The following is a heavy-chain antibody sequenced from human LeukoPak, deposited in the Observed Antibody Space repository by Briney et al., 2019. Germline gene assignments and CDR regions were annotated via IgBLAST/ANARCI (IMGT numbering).Heavy chain of an antibody. Sequence: GGSLRLSCAASGFIFSSYWMSWVRQAPGKGLEWVANIKQDGSEKYYVDSVKGRFTISRDNAKSSLYLQMNSLRAEDTAVYYCARDFAAVAGYYYYMDVWGKGTTVTVSS. J-gene: IGHJ6*03. CDR1: GFIFSSYW. D-gene: IGHD6-19*01. CDR3: ARDFAAVAGYYYYMDV. V-gene: IGHV3-7*01. CDR2: IKQDGSEK.